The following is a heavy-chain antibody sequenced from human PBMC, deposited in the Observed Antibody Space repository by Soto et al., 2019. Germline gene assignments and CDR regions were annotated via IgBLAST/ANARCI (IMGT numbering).Heavy chain of an antibody. J-gene: IGHJ4*02. D-gene: IGHD1-26*01. CDR3: ARDTSTMSGSDVDY. CDR2: ISTFNGNT. Sequence: QVQLVQSGTEVKKPGASVKVSCKASGYTFTNCAIFWVRQAPGQGLEWMGWISTFNGNTNYAQNLQGRVTMTTDTSTSTAYMELMSLSSDDPAIYYCARDTSTMSGSDVDYWGQGTLVTVSS. CDR1: GYTFTNCA. V-gene: IGHV1-18*01.